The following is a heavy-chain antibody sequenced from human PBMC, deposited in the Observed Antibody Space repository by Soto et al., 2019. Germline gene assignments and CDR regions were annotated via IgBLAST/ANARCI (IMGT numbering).Heavy chain of an antibody. V-gene: IGHV1-69*02. CDR3: PRSSPCRPGIARV. D-gene: IGHD6-13*01. CDR2: IIPILGIA. J-gene: IGHJ4*02. CDR1: GGTFSSYT. Sequence: QVQLVQSGAEVKKPGSSVKVSCKASGGTFSSYTISWVRQAPGQGLEWMGRIIPILGIANYAQKFQGRVTITADKSTSTAYMALSRLGSEDTVVYYCPRSSPCRPGIARVGGQGTLVTVSS.